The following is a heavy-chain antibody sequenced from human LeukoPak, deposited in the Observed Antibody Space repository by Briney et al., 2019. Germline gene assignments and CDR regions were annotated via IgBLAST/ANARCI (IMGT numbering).Heavy chain of an antibody. J-gene: IGHJ4*02. CDR2: MDPSGSHK. Sequence: GGSLRLSCAASEFIFNRSWMNWVRQAPGKGLEWVANMDPSGSHKRYVDSVKGRFTIFKDNPGTSLYLDMYDLRAEDTAIYYCAIWTSGNYWGQGTLVTVSS. D-gene: IGHD1-1*01. CDR1: EFIFNRSW. CDR3: AIWTSGNY. V-gene: IGHV3-7*01.